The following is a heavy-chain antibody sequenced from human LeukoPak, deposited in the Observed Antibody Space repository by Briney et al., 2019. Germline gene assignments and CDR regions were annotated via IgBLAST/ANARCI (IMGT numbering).Heavy chain of an antibody. CDR1: GFTFSNYD. V-gene: IGHV3-21*04. J-gene: IGHJ4*02. CDR2: ISSSSSFI. D-gene: IGHD2-21*02. Sequence: PGGSLRLSCAASGFTFSNYDMNWVRQAPGKGLEWVSSISSSSSFISYADSVKGRFTISRDNSKNSLSLQMNSLRTEDTALYYCAKDIEAGTAGFSFDYWGQGTLVAVSS. CDR3: AKDIEAGTAGFSFDY.